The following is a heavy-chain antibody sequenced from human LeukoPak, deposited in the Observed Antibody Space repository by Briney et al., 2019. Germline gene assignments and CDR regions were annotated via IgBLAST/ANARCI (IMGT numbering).Heavy chain of an antibody. J-gene: IGHJ4*02. CDR3: ARRDKGNKRPYSSSWYGPYYFDY. Sequence: SDTLSLTCAVSGASISSYHWSWIRQPAGKGLEWIGRIYSSGDTYYNPSLRGRVTLSLDTSKKQFSLKLTSVTAADTAVYYCARRDKGNKRPYSSSWYGPYYFDYWGQGTLVTVSS. CDR1: GASISSYH. CDR2: IYSSGDT. D-gene: IGHD6-13*01. V-gene: IGHV4-4*07.